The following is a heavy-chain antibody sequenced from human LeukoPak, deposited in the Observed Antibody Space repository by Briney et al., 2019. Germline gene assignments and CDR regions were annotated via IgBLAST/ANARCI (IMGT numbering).Heavy chain of an antibody. CDR3: ARGPILYPRDY. Sequence: GRSLRLSCAASGFTFSSYAMHWVRQAPGKGLEWVAVISYDGSNKYYADSVKGRFTVSRDNSKDTVDLQMNSLRAEDTAVYYCARGPILYPRDYWGQGTLVTVSS. D-gene: IGHD3-3*01. V-gene: IGHV3-30-3*01. J-gene: IGHJ4*02. CDR2: ISYDGSNK. CDR1: GFTFSSYA.